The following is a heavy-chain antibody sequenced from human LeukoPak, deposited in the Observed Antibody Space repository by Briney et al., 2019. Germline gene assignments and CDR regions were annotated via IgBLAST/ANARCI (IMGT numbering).Heavy chain of an antibody. J-gene: IGHJ4*02. Sequence: ASVNVSCKASGYTFASYDINWVRQATGQGPEWMGWMNPNSGNTGYAQKFQGRVTMTRNTSISTAYMELSSLRSEDTAVYYCARRYCSSTSCHYFDYWGQGTLVTVSS. CDR3: ARRYCSSTSCHYFDY. D-gene: IGHD2-2*01. V-gene: IGHV1-8*01. CDR2: MNPNSGNT. CDR1: GYTFASYD.